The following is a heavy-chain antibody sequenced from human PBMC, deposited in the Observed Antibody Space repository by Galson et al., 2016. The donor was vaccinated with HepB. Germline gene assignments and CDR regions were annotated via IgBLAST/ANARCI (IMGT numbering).Heavy chain of an antibody. D-gene: IGHD4-17*01. V-gene: IGHV3-33*01. CDR3: ARGDYGNWYYFDH. CDR2: IWNDGKKK. CDR1: GFTFITYG. J-gene: IGHJ4*02. Sequence: SLRLSCAPSGFTFITYGMHWVRQAPGKGLEWVAVIWNDGKKKFYADSVKGRFTISRDTSNNTLYLHMNSLRAEDTAIYYCARGDYGNWYYFDHWGQGTLVTVSS.